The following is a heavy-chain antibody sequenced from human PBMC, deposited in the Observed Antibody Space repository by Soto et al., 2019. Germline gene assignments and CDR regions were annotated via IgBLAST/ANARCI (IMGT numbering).Heavy chain of an antibody. CDR1: GFTFSNAW. Sequence: GGSLRLSCAASGFTFSNAWMSWVRQAPGKGLEWVGRIKSKTDGGTTDYAAPVKGRFTISRDDSKNTLYLQMNSLKTEDTAVYYCTTDEEVTTNRGWFDPWGQGTLVTVSS. CDR2: IKSKTDGGTT. J-gene: IGHJ5*02. V-gene: IGHV3-15*01. D-gene: IGHD4-17*01. CDR3: TTDEEVTTNRGWFDP.